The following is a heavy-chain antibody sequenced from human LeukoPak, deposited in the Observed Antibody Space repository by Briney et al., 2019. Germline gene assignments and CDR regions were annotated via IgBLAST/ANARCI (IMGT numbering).Heavy chain of an antibody. CDR3: AKRGSNYWYFDL. Sequence: PAGGSLRLSCAASGFSVTKYFMHWVRQAPGKGLEWVSVIYGGGDRYYADFVKGRFTITRDNSSNTLYLQMNSLSAEDTAVYYCAKRGSNYWYFDLWGRGTLVTVSS. CDR2: IYGGGDR. D-gene: IGHD3-16*01. V-gene: IGHV3-53*01. CDR1: GFSVTKYF. J-gene: IGHJ2*01.